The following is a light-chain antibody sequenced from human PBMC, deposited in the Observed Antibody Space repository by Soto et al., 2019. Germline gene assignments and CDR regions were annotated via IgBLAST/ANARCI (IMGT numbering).Light chain of an antibody. CDR2: DAS. V-gene: IGKV1-8*01. CDR1: QDIGTY. J-gene: IGKJ1*01. CDR3: QQYGSSGT. Sequence: AIRMTQSPSSFSASTGDRVSITCRATQDIGTYLAWYQQIPGKAPKLLIYDASTLQTGVPDRFSGSGSGTDFTLTISRLEPEDFAVYYCQQYGSSGTFGQGTKVDIK.